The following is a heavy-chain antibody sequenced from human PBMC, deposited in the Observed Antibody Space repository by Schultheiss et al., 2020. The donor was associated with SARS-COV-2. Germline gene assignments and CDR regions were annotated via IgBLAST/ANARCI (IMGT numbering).Heavy chain of an antibody. Sequence: GKSLKISCKGSGYSFTSYWISWVRQMPGKGLEWMGRIDPSDSYTNYSPSFQGHVTISADKSISTAYLQWSSLKASDTAMYYCARRGIAVAGTGEFDYWGQGTLVTVSS. CDR2: IDPSDSYT. CDR1: GYSFTSYW. V-gene: IGHV5-10-1*01. CDR3: ARRGIAVAGTGEFDY. J-gene: IGHJ4*02. D-gene: IGHD6-19*01.